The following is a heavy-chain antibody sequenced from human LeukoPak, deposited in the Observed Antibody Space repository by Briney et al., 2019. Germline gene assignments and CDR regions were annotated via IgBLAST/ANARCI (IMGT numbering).Heavy chain of an antibody. J-gene: IGHJ4*02. CDR3: ARVHILWFGELERYFDH. CDR2: IKQDGSEK. CDR1: GFTFSSYY. Sequence: GGSLRLSCAASGFTFSSYYMSWVRQAPGKGLEWVANIKQDGSEKYYVDSVKGRFTISRDNAKNSLYLQMNSLRAEDTAVYYCARVHILWFGELERYFDHWGQGTLVTVSS. D-gene: IGHD3-10*01. V-gene: IGHV3-7*04.